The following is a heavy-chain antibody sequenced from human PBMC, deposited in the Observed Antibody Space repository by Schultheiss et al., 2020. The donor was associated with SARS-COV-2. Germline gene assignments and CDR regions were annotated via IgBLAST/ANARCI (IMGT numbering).Heavy chain of an antibody. J-gene: IGHJ6*03. Sequence: ASVKVSCKAPGYTFTGYYMHWVRQAPGQGLEWMGWINPNSGGTNYAQKFQGRVTMTRDTSISTAYMELSRLRSDDTAVYYCASGGNSHYYYYYYMDVWGKGTTVTVSS. CDR2: INPNSGGT. D-gene: IGHD4-23*01. V-gene: IGHV1-2*02. CDR3: ASGGNSHYYYYYYMDV. CDR1: GYTFTGYY.